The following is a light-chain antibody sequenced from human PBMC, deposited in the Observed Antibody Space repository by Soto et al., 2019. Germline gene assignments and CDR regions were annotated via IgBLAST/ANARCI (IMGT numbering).Light chain of an antibody. V-gene: IGKV3-20*01. CDR1: QSVSSSY. Sequence: EIVLTQSPGTLSLSPGERATLSCRASQSVSSSYLAWYQQKPGQAPRLLIYGASSRATGIPDRFSCSGSGTYFTLTISRLEPADFAVYYCQQYGTSPIYTFGQGTKLEIK. CDR3: QQYGTSPIYT. CDR2: GAS. J-gene: IGKJ2*01.